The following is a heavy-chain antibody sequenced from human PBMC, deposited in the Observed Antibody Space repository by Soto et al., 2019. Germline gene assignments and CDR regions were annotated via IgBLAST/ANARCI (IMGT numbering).Heavy chain of an antibody. CDR1: GFTFNSYG. D-gene: IGHD1-26*01. CDR3: ARTRSAWSDFHYYSLDV. V-gene: IGHV3-30*03. CDR2: ISYDSTKT. Sequence: QVQLVEPGGVVVQPGRSLRLSCAASGFTFNSYGMHWVRQGPGNGLEWVAFISYDSTKTYYADSVKGRFTISRDNSNSALYVQMNSLTGEYTAVYYCARTRSAWSDFHYYSLDVWGQGTTVTVSS. J-gene: IGHJ6*02.